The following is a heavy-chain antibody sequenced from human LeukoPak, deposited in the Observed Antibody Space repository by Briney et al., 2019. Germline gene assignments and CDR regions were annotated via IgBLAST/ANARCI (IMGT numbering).Heavy chain of an antibody. CDR2: ISSSSSYI. D-gene: IGHD2-2*01. CDR1: GFTFSSYS. J-gene: IGHJ3*02. Sequence: PGGSLRLSCAASGFTFSSYSMNWVRQAPGKGLEWVSSISSSSSYIYYADSVKGRFTISRDNSKNTLYLQMNSLRAEDTAVYYCAKVVVVVPAAPFDAFDIWGQGTMVTVSS. CDR3: AKVVVVVPAAPFDAFDI. V-gene: IGHV3-21*04.